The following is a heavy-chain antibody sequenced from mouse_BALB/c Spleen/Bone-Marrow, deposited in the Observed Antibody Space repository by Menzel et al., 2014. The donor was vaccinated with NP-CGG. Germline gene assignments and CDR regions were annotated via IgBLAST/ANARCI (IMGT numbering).Heavy chain of an antibody. CDR3: ATLYDSYAMDY. CDR2: INPYNDVT. D-gene: IGHD1-1*01. J-gene: IGHJ4*01. CDR1: GYSFTGYT. Sequence: DVKLQESGPELVKPGASMKISCKASGYSFTGYTMNWVKQSHGKNLEWIGLINPYNDVTIYNQKFKGKATLTVDKSSSTAYMELLSLTSEDSAVYYCATLYDSYAMDYWGQGTSVTVPS. V-gene: IGHV1-18*01.